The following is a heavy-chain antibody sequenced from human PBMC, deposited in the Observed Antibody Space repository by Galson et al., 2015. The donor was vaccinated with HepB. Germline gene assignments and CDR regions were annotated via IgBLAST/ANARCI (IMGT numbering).Heavy chain of an antibody. Sequence: CAISGDSVSSNSAAWNWIRQSPSRGLEWLGRTYYRSKWYNDYAVSVKSRITINPDTSKNQFSLQLNSVTPEDTAVYYCARHGELSLYGTRGLDAFDIWGQGTMVTVSS. D-gene: IGHD3-16*02. CDR3: ARHGELSLYGTRGLDAFDI. V-gene: IGHV6-1*01. CDR2: TYYRSKWYN. J-gene: IGHJ3*02. CDR1: GDSVSSNSAA.